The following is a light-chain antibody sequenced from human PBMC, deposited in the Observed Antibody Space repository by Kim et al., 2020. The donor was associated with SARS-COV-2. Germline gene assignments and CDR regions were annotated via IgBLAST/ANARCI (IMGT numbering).Light chain of an antibody. CDR2: EDD. V-gene: IGLV6-57*04. J-gene: IGLJ2*01. Sequence: NFMLTQPHSVSESPGKTVTISCTRSSGSIDDNYVQWYQQRPGGVPTTVIYEDDQRPSGVSDLFSGSIDNSSNSASLTISGLRTEDEADYYCQSYNRDNVLFGGGTQLTVL. CDR3: QSYNRDNVL. CDR1: SGSIDDNY.